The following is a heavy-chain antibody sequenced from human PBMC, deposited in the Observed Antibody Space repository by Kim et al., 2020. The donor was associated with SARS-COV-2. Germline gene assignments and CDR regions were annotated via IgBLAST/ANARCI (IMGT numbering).Heavy chain of an antibody. Sequence: YAQKFQGRVTMTRNTSITTAYMELSSLRSEDTAVYYCARGFYGSGNSVGYWGQGTLVTVSS. V-gene: IGHV1-8*01. D-gene: IGHD3-10*01. J-gene: IGHJ4*02. CDR3: ARGFYGSGNSVGY.